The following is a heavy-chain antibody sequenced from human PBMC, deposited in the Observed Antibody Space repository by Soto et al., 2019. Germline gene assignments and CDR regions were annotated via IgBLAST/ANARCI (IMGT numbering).Heavy chain of an antibody. V-gene: IGHV3-53*04. CDR3: AREGGSYRTDAFDI. CDR1: GFTVSSNY. CDR2: IYSGGST. D-gene: IGHD3-16*02. J-gene: IGHJ3*02. Sequence: EVQLVESGGGLVQPGGSLRLSCAASGFTVSSNYMSWVRQAPGKGLEWVSVIYSGGSTYYADSVKGRFTISRHNSKNTLYLQMNSLRAEDTAVYYCAREGGSYRTDAFDIWGQGTMVTVSS.